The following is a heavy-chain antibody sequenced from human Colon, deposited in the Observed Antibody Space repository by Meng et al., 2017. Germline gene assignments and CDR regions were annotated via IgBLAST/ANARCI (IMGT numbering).Heavy chain of an antibody. CDR2: IYHSGNT. CDR3: ARRAPLWFGELASFDS. D-gene: IGHD3-10*01. J-gene: IGHJ4*02. V-gene: IGHV4-4*02. Sequence: QVQGREAGPGLVKPSGTLSLTCTVSSGSFSSSNWWTWVRQPPGKGLEWIGEIYHSGNTNYNPSLKSRVTISVDKSKNQFSLKLNSVTAADTAVYFCARRAPLWFGELASFDSWGQGTLVTVSS. CDR1: SGSFSSSNW.